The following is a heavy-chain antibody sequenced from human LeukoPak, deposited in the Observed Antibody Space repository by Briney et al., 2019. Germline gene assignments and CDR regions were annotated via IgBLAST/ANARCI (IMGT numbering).Heavy chain of an antibody. Sequence: GGSLRLSCAASGFTFSSYSMNWVRQAPGKGLEWVSSISSSSYIYYADSVKGRFTISRDNAKNSLYLQMNSLRAEDTAVYYCARDFCSSTSCYFYYYYGMDVWGQGTTVTVSS. CDR1: GFTFSSYS. CDR2: ISSSSYI. J-gene: IGHJ6*02. D-gene: IGHD2-2*01. CDR3: ARDFCSSTSCYFYYYYGMDV. V-gene: IGHV3-21*01.